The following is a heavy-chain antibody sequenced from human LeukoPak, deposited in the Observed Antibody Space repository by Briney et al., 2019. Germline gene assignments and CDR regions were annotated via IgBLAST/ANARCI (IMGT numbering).Heavy chain of an antibody. Sequence: SETLSLTCTVSGGSISSSSYYWGWIRQPPGKGLERIGSIYYSGSTYYNPSLKSRVTISVDTSKNQFSLKLSSVTAADTAVYYCASYYYDSSGKPCGFDYWGQGTLVTVSS. V-gene: IGHV4-39*07. D-gene: IGHD3-22*01. J-gene: IGHJ4*02. CDR1: GGSISSSSYY. CDR2: IYYSGST. CDR3: ASYYYDSSGKPCGFDY.